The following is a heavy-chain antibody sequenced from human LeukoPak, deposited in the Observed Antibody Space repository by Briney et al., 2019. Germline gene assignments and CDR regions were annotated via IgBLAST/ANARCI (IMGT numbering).Heavy chain of an antibody. CDR1: GFTFNSYA. CDR2: ISGSGGDT. D-gene: IGHD6-13*01. CDR3: AKEGAGIAGTGYFDY. Sequence: GGSLRLSCAASGFTFNSYAMSWVRQAPGKGLEWVSGISGSGGDTYYTGSVKGRFTISRGNSKNTVSLQMNSLRAEDTAVYYCAKEGAGIAGTGYFDYWGQGTLVTVSS. V-gene: IGHV3-23*01. J-gene: IGHJ4*02.